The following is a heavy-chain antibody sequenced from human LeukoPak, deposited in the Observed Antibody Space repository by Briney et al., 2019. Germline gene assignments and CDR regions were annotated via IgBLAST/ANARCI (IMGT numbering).Heavy chain of an antibody. D-gene: IGHD6-13*01. CDR1: GFSVSSNY. CDR3: ARLTPAAGRLYFVD. CDR2: LYNTGNT. Sequence: PGGSLRLSCTASGFSVSSNYLSWVRQAPGKGLEWVSTLYNTGNTYYANSVKCRFSISRDNSKNTLFLQMNSLRAEDTAVYYCARLTPAAGRLYFVDWGPGTLVTVSS. J-gene: IGHJ4*02. V-gene: IGHV3-53*01.